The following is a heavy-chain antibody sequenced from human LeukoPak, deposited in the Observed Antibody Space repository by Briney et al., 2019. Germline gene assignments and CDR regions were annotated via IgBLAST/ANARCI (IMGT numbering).Heavy chain of an antibody. D-gene: IGHD3-16*02. Sequence: GESLKISCKGSGYSFTSYWIGWVRQIPGEGLQWMGIIYPGDSDTRYSPSFQGQVTISADKSISTAYLQWSSLKASDTAIYYCVRHYRPPQDSRAAKPTGYYYYYMDVWGTGTTVIVSS. CDR2: IYPGDSDT. J-gene: IGHJ6*03. V-gene: IGHV5-51*01. CDR1: GYSFTSYW. CDR3: VRHYRPPQDSRAAKPTGYYYYYMDV.